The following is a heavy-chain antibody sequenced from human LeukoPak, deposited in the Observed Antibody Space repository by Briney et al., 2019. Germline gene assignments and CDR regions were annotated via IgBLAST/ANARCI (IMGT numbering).Heavy chain of an antibody. Sequence: PGGSLRLSCAASGFTVRDNYITWVCQTPGRGLEWVSVIYSGGSAYYADSVKGRFTISRDNSENKLFLQMDSLRVEDTAVYYCARGCYCTSTTCYAGGNDAFDIWGQGTMVTVSS. CDR1: GFTVRDNY. CDR3: ARGCYCTSTTCYAGGNDAFDI. V-gene: IGHV3-53*01. J-gene: IGHJ3*02. CDR2: IYSGGSA. D-gene: IGHD2-2*01.